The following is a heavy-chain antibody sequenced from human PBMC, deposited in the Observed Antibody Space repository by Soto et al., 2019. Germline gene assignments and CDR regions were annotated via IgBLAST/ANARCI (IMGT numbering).Heavy chain of an antibody. CDR1: GFSFSSKS. CDR3: AKDLRGPQAGTWYFDL. D-gene: IGHD6-13*01. V-gene: IGHV3-23*01. Sequence: EVQLLESGGGLVQPGGSLRLSCAASGFSFSSKSMTWVRQAAGKGLEWVSAITAAGDRTYYADSVKGRFTISRDNSKNTLYLQMNSLGVEDTAVYYCAKDLRGPQAGTWYFDLWGRGTLVTVSS. J-gene: IGHJ2*01. CDR2: ITAAGDRT.